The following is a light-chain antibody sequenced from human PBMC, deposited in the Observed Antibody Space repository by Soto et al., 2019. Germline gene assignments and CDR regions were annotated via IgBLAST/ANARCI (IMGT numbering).Light chain of an antibody. CDR1: SGDIGSYNR. Sequence: QSVLNQPASVSGSPGQSITISCTGTSGDIGSYNRVSWYQQHPGKAPKLIIYEVTDRPSGVSNRFSGSKSGNTASLTISGLQAEDEAEYYCSSYTNINTRACVFGTGTKVTVL. CDR3: SSYTNINTRACV. CDR2: EVT. V-gene: IGLV2-14*01. J-gene: IGLJ1*01.